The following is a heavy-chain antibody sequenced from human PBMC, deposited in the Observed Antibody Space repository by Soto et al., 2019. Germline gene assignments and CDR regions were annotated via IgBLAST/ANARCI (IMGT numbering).Heavy chain of an antibody. Sequence: QVQLVESGGGVVQPGRSLRLSCAASGFTFSSYGMHWVRQAPGKGLEWVAVIWDDGSNKYYADSVKGRFTISRDNSKNTLYLQMNSLRAEDTAVYYCARGFTIFGVASLNYWGQGTLVTVSS. D-gene: IGHD3-3*01. CDR1: GFTFSSYG. CDR2: IWDDGSNK. CDR3: ARGFTIFGVASLNY. J-gene: IGHJ4*02. V-gene: IGHV3-33*01.